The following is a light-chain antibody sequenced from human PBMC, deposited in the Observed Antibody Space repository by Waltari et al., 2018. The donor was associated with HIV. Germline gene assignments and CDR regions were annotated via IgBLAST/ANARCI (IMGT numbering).Light chain of an antibody. CDR3: QQYNHWPRVT. J-gene: IGKJ4*01. Sequence: EIVMTQSPATLSVSPGERAALSCRASQRVSSNLLWYQQKPGQAPRVLIYCASTRATGIPARFSGSGSGTEFTVTYSSLQSEDLAVYYCQQYNHWPRVTFGGGTKVEIK. CDR1: QRVSSN. CDR2: CAS. V-gene: IGKV3-15*01.